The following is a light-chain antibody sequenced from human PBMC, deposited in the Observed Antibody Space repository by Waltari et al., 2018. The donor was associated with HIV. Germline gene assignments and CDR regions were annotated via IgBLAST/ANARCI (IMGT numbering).Light chain of an antibody. Sequence: QSALTQPASVSGSSGQSSTISCTGTSSDVESYDLVSFYQPQPGQAPKLMIYEVYNRPSGVSNRFSGSKSGNTASLTIAGLQAEDEAEYYCSSYAGSSTLVVFGGGTKLTVL. CDR1: SSDVESYDL. V-gene: IGLV2-23*02. J-gene: IGLJ2*01. CDR3: SSYAGSSTLVV. CDR2: EVY.